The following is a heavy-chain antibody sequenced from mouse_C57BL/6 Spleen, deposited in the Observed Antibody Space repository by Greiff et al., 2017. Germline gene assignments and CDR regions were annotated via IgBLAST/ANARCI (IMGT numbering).Heavy chain of an antibody. V-gene: IGHV1-55*01. CDR3: ARSPYDYDGFAY. J-gene: IGHJ3*01. CDR1: GYTFTSYW. D-gene: IGHD2-4*01. CDR2: IYPGSGST. Sequence: VQLQQPGAELVKPGASVKMSCKASGYTFTSYWITWVKQRPGQGLEWIGDIYPGSGSTNYNEKFKSKATLTVDTSSSTAYMQLSSLTSEDSAVYYCARSPYDYDGFAYWGQGTLVTVSA.